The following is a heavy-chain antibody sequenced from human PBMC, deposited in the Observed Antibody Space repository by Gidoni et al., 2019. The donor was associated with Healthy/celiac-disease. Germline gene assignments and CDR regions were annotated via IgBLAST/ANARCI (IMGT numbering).Heavy chain of an antibody. Sequence: QVQLVQSGAEMKKPGSSVKVSCKASGGTFSSYTISWVRQAPGQGLEWMGRIIPILGIANYAQKFQGRVTITADKSTSTAYMELSSLRSEDTAVYYCARPARDYYDSSGYYLNYWGQGTLVTVSS. CDR2: IIPILGIA. V-gene: IGHV1-69*02. CDR1: GGTFSSYT. J-gene: IGHJ4*02. CDR3: ARPARDYYDSSGYYLNY. D-gene: IGHD3-22*01.